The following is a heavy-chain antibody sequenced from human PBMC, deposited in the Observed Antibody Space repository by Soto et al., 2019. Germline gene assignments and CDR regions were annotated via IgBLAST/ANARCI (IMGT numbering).Heavy chain of an antibody. J-gene: IGHJ3*02. Sequence: AESLCLTCTVGGGSLSSSSYYWGWIRQPPGKGLEWIGIIYYSGSTYYNPSLKSRVTISVDTSKNQFSLKLSSVTAADTAVYYCARRGGVATNAFDIWGQGTMVT. CDR1: GGSLSSSSYY. CDR2: IYYSGST. CDR3: ARRGGVATNAFDI. V-gene: IGHV4-39*01. D-gene: IGHD5-12*01.